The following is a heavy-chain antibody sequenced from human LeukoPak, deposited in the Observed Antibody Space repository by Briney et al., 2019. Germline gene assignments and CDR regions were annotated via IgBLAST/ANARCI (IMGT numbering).Heavy chain of an antibody. CDR3: KSVVSAACMLDY. J-gene: IGHJ4*02. D-gene: IGHD6-13*01. Sequence: SVKVSCMASGGTFSSYAISWVRQAPGQGLEWMGGIIPIFGTANYAQKFQGRVTITADKSTSTAYMELSSLRSEDTAVYYCKSVVSAACMLDYWGQGTLVTVSS. V-gene: IGHV1-69*06. CDR1: GGTFSSYA. CDR2: IIPIFGTA.